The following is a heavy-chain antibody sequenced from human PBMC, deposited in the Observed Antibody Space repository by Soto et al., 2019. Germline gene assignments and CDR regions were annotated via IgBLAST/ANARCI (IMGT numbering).Heavy chain of an antibody. CDR3: ASRSGATGATLDYYYYMGV. D-gene: IGHD1-26*01. CDR1: GGSTSSCY. Sequence: SETLSLTCTVSGGSTSSCYWSWIRQPPGKGLEWIGYIYYSGSTNYNPSLKSRVTISVDTSKNQFSLKLSSVTAADTAVYYCASRSGATGATLDYYYYMGVWGKGTRVTVAS. J-gene: IGHJ6*03. V-gene: IGHV4-59*01. CDR2: IYYSGST.